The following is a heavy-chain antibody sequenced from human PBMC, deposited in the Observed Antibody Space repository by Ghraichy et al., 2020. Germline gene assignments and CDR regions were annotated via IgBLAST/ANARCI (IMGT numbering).Heavy chain of an antibody. CDR2: IIPISGVA. CDR3: ARDGKDCVSTPCYKSLDS. D-gene: IGHD2-2*02. V-gene: IGHV1-69*04. J-gene: IGHJ5*01. Sequence: SVKVSCKASRGTFSAFGINWVRQAPGQGLEWMGRIIPISGVANYAQKFQGRVTITADRSTSTAYMELSSLRSEDTAVYYCARDGKDCVSTPCYKSLDSWGHGTLVTVSS. CDR1: RGTFSAFG.